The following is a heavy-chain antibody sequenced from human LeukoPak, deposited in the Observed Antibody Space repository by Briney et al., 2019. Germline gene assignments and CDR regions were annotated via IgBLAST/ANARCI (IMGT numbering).Heavy chain of an antibody. CDR1: GGSISSSSYY. CDR3: ARDLRDGYTGDAIYAFDI. V-gene: IGHV4-31*03. Sequence: PSETLSLTCTVSGGSISSSSYYWSWLRQHPGKGLEWIGYIYYSGSTYYNPSLKSRVTISVDTSKNQFSLKLSSVTAADTAVYYCARDLRDGYTGDAIYAFDIWGQGTMVTVSS. CDR2: IYYSGST. J-gene: IGHJ3*02. D-gene: IGHD5-24*01.